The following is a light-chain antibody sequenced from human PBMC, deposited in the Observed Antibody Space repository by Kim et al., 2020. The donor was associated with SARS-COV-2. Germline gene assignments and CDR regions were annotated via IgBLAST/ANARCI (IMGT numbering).Light chain of an antibody. CDR3: QVWDSSSDHPV. V-gene: IGLV3-21*04. CDR1: NIGSKS. Sequence: SYELTQPPSVSVAPGKTARITCGGNNIGSKSVHWYQQKPGQAPVLVIYYDSDRPSGIPERFSGSNSGNTATLTISRVEAGGEADYYCQVWDSSSDHPVFGGGTQLTVL. CDR2: YDS. J-gene: IGLJ3*02.